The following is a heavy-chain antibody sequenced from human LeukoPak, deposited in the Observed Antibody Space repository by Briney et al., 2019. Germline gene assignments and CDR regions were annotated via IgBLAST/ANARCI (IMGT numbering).Heavy chain of an antibody. D-gene: IGHD5-24*01. CDR3: ACRAGGYKFTTRYYGMGV. V-gene: IGHV1-69*13. CDR1: GGTFSSYA. J-gene: IGHJ6*02. Sequence: SVKVSCKASGGTFSSYAISWVRQAPGQGLEWMGGIIPIFGTANYAQKFQGRVTITADESTSTAYMELRSLRSEDTAVYYCACRAGGYKFTTRYYGMGVWGQGTTVTVSS. CDR2: IIPIFGTA.